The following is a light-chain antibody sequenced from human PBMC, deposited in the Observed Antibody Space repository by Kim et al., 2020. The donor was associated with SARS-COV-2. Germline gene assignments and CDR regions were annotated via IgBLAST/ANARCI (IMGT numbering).Light chain of an antibody. CDR1: SSDVGGSNY. CDR3: CSFAGSYTWV. Sequence: GQSVTISCTGTSSDVGGSNYVSWDQQHPGRAPKLMMYDVNKRPPGVPDRLSGSKSGNTASLTISGLQAEDEADYYCCSFAGSYTWVFGGGTQLTVL. CDR2: DVN. V-gene: IGLV2-11*01. J-gene: IGLJ3*02.